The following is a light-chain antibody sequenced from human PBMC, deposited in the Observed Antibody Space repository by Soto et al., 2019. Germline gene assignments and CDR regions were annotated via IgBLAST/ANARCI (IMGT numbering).Light chain of an antibody. CDR3: SSDTSSSTLLDV. CDR2: DVS. Sequence: QSALTQPASVSGSPGQSITISCTGTSSDVGGYNYVSWYQQHPGKAPKLMIYDVSNRPSGVSNRFSGSKSGNTASLTISGLQAEDEADYYCSSDTSSSTLLDVVGTGTKVTVL. J-gene: IGLJ1*01. V-gene: IGLV2-14*01. CDR1: SSDVGGYNY.